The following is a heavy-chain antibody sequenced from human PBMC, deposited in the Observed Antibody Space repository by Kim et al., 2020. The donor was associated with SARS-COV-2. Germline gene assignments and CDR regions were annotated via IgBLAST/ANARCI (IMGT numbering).Heavy chain of an antibody. Sequence: SETLSLTCTVSGGSISNFYWSWIRQPAGEGLEWIGRIYTNGNTVYNPSLKSRVTMSVDTSKNQFSLKLSSVTAADTAVYYCARVVYYGVDVWGQGITVSVSS. CDR1: GGSISNFY. J-gene: IGHJ6*02. CDR3: ARVVYYGVDV. D-gene: IGHD3-16*01. CDR2: IYTNGNT. V-gene: IGHV4-4*07.